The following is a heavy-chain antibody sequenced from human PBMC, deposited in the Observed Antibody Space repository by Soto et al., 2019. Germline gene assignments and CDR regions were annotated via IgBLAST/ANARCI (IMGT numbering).Heavy chain of an antibody. Sequence: GASVKVSCKASGYTFISYYILWVRQAPEQGLEWMGIINPRDGSPTYAQKFQGRVLLTRDTSTDTVYMELSSLRSEDTAVYYCARGYPSSSRLGWFDPWGQGTLVTV. CDR2: INPRDGSP. V-gene: IGHV1-46*01. J-gene: IGHJ5*02. CDR1: GYTFISYY. CDR3: ARGYPSSSRLGWFDP. D-gene: IGHD2-2*01.